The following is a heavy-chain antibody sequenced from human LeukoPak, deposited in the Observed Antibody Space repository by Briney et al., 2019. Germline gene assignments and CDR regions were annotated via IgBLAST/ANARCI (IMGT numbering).Heavy chain of an antibody. D-gene: IGHD6-13*01. CDR1: GGSFSGYY. Sequence: SETLSLTCAVYGGSFSGYYWSWIRQPPGKGLEWIGEINHSGSTNYNPSLKSRVTISVDTSKNQFSLKLSSVTAADTAVYYCARGSSWSYYFDYWGQGTLVTVSS. CDR2: INHSGST. J-gene: IGHJ4*02. CDR3: ARGSSWSYYFDY. V-gene: IGHV4-34*01.